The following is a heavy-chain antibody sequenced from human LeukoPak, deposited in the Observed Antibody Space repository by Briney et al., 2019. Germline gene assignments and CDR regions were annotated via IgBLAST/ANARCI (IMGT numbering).Heavy chain of an antibody. CDR1: GFTFSGYA. V-gene: IGHV3-30*04. J-gene: IGHJ4*02. D-gene: IGHD1-20*01. CDR3: ARDLSGKYYIAY. Sequence: PGRSLRLSCAASGFTFSGYAIHWVRQAPGKGLEWVAVISYDGSNKYYADSVKGRFTISRDDSKNTVLLQMSSLRTADTALYSCARDLSGKYYIAYWGQGTLVTVSS. CDR2: ISYDGSNK.